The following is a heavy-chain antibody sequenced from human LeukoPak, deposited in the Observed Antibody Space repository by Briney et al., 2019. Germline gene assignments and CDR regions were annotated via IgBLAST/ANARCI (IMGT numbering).Heavy chain of an antibody. CDR3: ARSEDLETPPDY. J-gene: IGHJ4*02. D-gene: IGHD3-3*01. Sequence: ASVKVSCKASGYTFTSYYMHWVRQAPGQGLEWMGIINPSGGSTSYAQKFQGRVTMTRDTSTRTVYMEMSSLRSEDTAVYYCARSEDLETPPDYWGQGTLVTVSS. CDR2: INPSGGST. V-gene: IGHV1-46*01. CDR1: GYTFTSYY.